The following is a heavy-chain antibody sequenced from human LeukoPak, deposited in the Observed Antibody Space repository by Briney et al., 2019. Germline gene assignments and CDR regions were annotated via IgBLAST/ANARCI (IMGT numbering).Heavy chain of an antibody. CDR2: IGTAGDT. CDR3: ARGRYDSRIFDY. V-gene: IGHV3-13*01. D-gene: IGHD3-22*01. J-gene: IGHJ4*02. Sequence: GGSLRLSCAASGFTFSSYDVHWVRQATGKGLEWVSAIGTAGDTYYPGSVKGRFTISRENAKNSLYLQMNSLRAEDTAVYYCARGRYDSRIFDYWGQGTLVTVSS. CDR1: GFTFSSYD.